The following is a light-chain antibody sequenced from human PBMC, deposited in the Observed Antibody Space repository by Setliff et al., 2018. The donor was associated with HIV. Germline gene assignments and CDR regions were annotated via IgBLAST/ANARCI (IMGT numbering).Light chain of an antibody. CDR3: QSYDSSLSDLV. CDR2: DVN. V-gene: IGLV2-14*03. CDR1: SSDVGTYNY. J-gene: IGLJ1*01. Sequence: QSVLAQPASVSGSPGQSITISCTGTSSDVGTYNYVSWYQQHPGKAPKLMIYDVNNRPSGVSNRFSGSKSGNTASLTISGLQAEDEADYYCQSYDSSLSDLVFGAGTK.